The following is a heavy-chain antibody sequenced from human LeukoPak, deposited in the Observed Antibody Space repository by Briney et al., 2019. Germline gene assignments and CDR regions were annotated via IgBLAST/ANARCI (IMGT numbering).Heavy chain of an antibody. CDR2: IYTSGST. CDR3: ARHRLGKPIDY. V-gene: IGHV4-4*09. D-gene: IGHD7-27*01. Sequence: SETLSLTCTVSGGSISSYYWSWIRQPPGQGLEWIGYIYTSGSTNYNPSLKSRVTISVDTSKNQFSLKLSSVTAADTAVYYCARHRLGKPIDYWGQGTLVTVSS. J-gene: IGHJ4*02. CDR1: GGSISSYY.